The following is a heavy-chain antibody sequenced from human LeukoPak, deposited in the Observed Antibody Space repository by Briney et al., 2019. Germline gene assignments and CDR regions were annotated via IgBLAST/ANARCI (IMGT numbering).Heavy chain of an antibody. CDR3: ASLGATGYYYYYYYVDV. J-gene: IGHJ6*03. D-gene: IGHD1-26*01. CDR2: IIPIFGTA. CDR1: GGTFSSYA. V-gene: IGHV1-69*13. Sequence: SVKVSCKASGGTFSSYAISWVRQAPGQGLEWMGGIIPIFGTANYAQKFQGRVTITADESTSTAYMELSSLRSEDTAVYYCASLGATGYYYYYYYVDVWGKGTTVTVSS.